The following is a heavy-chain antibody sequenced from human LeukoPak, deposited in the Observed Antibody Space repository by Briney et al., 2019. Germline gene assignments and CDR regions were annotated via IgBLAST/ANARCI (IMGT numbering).Heavy chain of an antibody. CDR1: GFSFSTFG. J-gene: IGHJ4*02. CDR3: AKDLEAMIVVAPFDY. V-gene: IGHV3-33*06. Sequence: GGSLRLSCAASGFSFSTFGMHWARRAPGKGLEWVAVIWNDGSKKFYAESVKGRFTISRDNSKNTLYLQMDSLRAEDTAVYYCAKDLEAMIVVAPFDYWGQGTLVTVSS. D-gene: IGHD3-22*01. CDR2: IWNDGSKK.